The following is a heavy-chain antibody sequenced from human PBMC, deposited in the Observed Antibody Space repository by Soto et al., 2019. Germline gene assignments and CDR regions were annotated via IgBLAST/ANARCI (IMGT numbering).Heavy chain of an antibody. CDR1: GGTFSSYA. V-gene: IGHV1-69*12. J-gene: IGHJ6*02. D-gene: IGHD2-2*01. CDR2: IIPIFGTA. Sequence: QVQLVQSGAEVKKPGSSVKVSCKASGGTFSSYAISWVRQAPGQGLEWMGGIIPIFGTANYAQKFQGRVTITADEYTSTAYMELSSLRSEDTAVYYCARDSGCISTSCYYYYGMDVWGQGTTVTVSS. CDR3: ARDSGCISTSCYYYYGMDV.